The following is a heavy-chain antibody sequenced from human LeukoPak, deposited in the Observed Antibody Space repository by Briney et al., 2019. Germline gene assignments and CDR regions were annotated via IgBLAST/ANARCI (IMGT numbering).Heavy chain of an antibody. Sequence: GGSLRLSCAASRFTFSSYAMSWVRQAPGKGLEWVSAISGSGGSTYYADSVKGRFTISRDNSKNTLYLQMNSLRAEDTAVYYCAKDGAAAGNLDYWGQGTLVTVSS. D-gene: IGHD6-13*01. CDR3: AKDGAAAGNLDY. CDR1: RFTFSSYA. V-gene: IGHV3-23*01. CDR2: ISGSGGST. J-gene: IGHJ4*02.